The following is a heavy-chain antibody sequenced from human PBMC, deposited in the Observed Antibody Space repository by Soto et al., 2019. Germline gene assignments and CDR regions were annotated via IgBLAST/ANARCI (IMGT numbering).Heavy chain of an antibody. J-gene: IGHJ4*02. V-gene: IGHV5-51*01. CDR2: IYPGDSDT. CDR3: ARASYDFWSGFINY. Sequence: GESLKISCKGSGYSFTSYWIGWVRQMPGKGLEWMGIIYPGDSDTRYSPSFQGQVTISVDKSISTAYPQWSSLKASDTAMYYCARASYDFWSGFINYWGQGTLVTVSS. D-gene: IGHD3-3*01. CDR1: GYSFTSYW.